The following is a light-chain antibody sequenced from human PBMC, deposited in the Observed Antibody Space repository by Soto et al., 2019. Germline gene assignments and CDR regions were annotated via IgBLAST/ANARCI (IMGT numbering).Light chain of an antibody. CDR3: QSYDTSLRDWV. CDR2: GNS. CDR1: SSNIGAGFD. V-gene: IGLV1-40*01. J-gene: IGLJ3*02. Sequence: QSVLTQPPSVSGAPGQTVTISCTGSSSNIGAGFDVHWYQQLPGTAPKVFIYGNSNRPSGVPDRFSGSKSGTSASLAITGLQAEDEADYYCQSYDTSLRDWVLGGGTKLTVL.